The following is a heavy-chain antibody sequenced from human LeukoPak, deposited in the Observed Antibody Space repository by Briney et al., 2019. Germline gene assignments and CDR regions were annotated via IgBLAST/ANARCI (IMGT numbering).Heavy chain of an antibody. J-gene: IGHJ5*02. CDR3: ARVKGAPRNRLDP. CDR1: GFTFSSYS. Sequence: LPGGSLRLSCAASGFTFSSYSMNWVRQAPGKGQEWVSYISSSSSTIYYADSVKGRFTISRDNAKNSLYLQMNSLRAEDTAVYYCARVKGAPRNRLDPWGQGTLVTVSS. V-gene: IGHV3-48*01. CDR2: ISSSSSTI. D-gene: IGHD1-26*01.